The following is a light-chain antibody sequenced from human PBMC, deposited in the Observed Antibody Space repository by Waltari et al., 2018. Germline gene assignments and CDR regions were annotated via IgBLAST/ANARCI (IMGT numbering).Light chain of an antibody. J-gene: IGLJ2*01. CDR3: QSYDTTLSAVV. CDR2: RFP. Sequence: QSVLTQPPSVSGAPGQRVTISCSGTKSKIGADFDVHWYQQVPGTAPKLRLHRFPHRPAGVADRFSGFKSGASASLVITGLQAEDEAMYYCQSYDTTLSAVVFGGGTRLTV. V-gene: IGLV1-40*01. CDR1: KSKIGADFD.